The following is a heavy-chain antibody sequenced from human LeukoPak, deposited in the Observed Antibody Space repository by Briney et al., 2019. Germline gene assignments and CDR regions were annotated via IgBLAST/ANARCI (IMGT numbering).Heavy chain of an antibody. CDR1: GGSIGSSSYY. D-gene: IGHD3-10*01. J-gene: IGHJ6*02. CDR3: ARDLPSFMVRGVIDHYGMDV. CDR2: IYYSGST. Sequence: SETLSLTCTVSGGSIGSSSYYWGWIRQPPGKGLEWIGSIYYSGSTYYNPSLKSRVTISVDTSKNQFSLKLSSVTAADTAVYYCARDLPSFMVRGVIDHYGMDVWGQGTTVTVSS. V-gene: IGHV4-39*07.